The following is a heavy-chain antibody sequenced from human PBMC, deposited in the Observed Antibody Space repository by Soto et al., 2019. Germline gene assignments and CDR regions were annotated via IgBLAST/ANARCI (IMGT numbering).Heavy chain of an antibody. CDR1: GYTYTSFG. CDR3: AREYSSSEFDY. J-gene: IGHJ4*02. V-gene: IGHV1-18*01. D-gene: IGHD3-22*01. Sequence: QVQLVQSGAEVTKPGASVKVSWKASGYTYTSFGISWVRQVPGHGLEWMGWSSTYSDHTNYAQNLQGRVTMTTDSSTNTAHMELRSLTSGDTAVYYCAREYSSSEFDYWGQGTLVTVSS. CDR2: SSTYSDHT.